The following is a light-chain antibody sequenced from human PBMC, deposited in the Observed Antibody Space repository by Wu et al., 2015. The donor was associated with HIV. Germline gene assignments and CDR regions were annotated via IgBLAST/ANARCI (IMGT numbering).Light chain of an antibody. CDR1: QGISNY. V-gene: IGKV1-27*01. CDR3: QQNTNWPPT. CDR2: AAS. Sequence: DIQMTQSPSSLSAPVGDRVTITCRASQGISNYLAWYQQKPGKVPKFLIYAASTLQSGVPSRFTGSGSGTDFTLTISALQSEDFAVYYCQQNTNWPPTFGQGTKVEIK. J-gene: IGKJ1*01.